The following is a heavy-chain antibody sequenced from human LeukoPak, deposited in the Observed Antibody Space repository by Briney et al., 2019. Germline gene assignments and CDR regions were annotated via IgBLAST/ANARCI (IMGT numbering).Heavy chain of an antibody. Sequence: GGSLRLSCAASGFTFSQNGMHWVRQAPGKGLEWMAFIEYDGSDKYFADSVKGRFTISRDNSKNMLYLQMNSLRAEDTALYYCAKDLHSSASCYWGQGALVTVSS. D-gene: IGHD3-22*01. CDR1: GFTFSQNG. CDR3: AKDLHSSASCY. CDR2: IEYDGSDK. V-gene: IGHV3-30*02. J-gene: IGHJ4*02.